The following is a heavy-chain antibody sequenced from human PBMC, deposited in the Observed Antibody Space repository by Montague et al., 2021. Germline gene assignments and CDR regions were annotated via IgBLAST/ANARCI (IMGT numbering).Heavy chain of an antibody. CDR2: ITGSSSSI. J-gene: IGHJ1*01. Sequence: SLRLSCAASGFTFRTYGMNWVRQAPGKGLEWVSYITGSSSSIYYADSVRGRFTISRDNPKNSLYLQMNSLRDEDTAVYNCARDSYSSGWYSAEYFQHWGQGTLVTVSS. D-gene: IGHD6-19*01. V-gene: IGHV3-48*02. CDR1: GFTFRTYG. CDR3: ARDSYSSGWYSAEYFQH.